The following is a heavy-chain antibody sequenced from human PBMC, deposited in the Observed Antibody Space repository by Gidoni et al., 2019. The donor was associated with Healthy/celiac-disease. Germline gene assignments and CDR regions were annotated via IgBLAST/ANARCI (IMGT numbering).Heavy chain of an antibody. D-gene: IGHD2-15*01. CDR3: ARDLYCSGGSCYWFDP. J-gene: IGHJ5*02. CDR1: GYSISSGYY. V-gene: IGHV4-38-2*02. Sequence: QVQLQESGPGLVKPSETLSLTCAVSGYSISSGYYWGWSRQPPGKGLEWIGSIYHSGSTYYNPSLKSRVTISVDTSKNQFSLKLSSVTAADTAVYYCARDLYCSGGSCYWFDPWGQGTLVTVSS. CDR2: IYHSGST.